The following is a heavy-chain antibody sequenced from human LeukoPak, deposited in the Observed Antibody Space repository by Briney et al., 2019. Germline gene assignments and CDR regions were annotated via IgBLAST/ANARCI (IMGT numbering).Heavy chain of an antibody. J-gene: IGHJ5*02. Sequence: KSGGSLRLSCAASGFTFSSYAMSWVRQAPGKGLEWVATIVSDGYKAYYADSVKGRLAISRDNSQNTVHLQMNSLRAEDTATYYCAKEIVFLFGDPWGQGALVTVSS. D-gene: IGHD2/OR15-2a*01. CDR1: GFTFSSYA. CDR3: AKEIVFLFGDP. CDR2: IVSDGYKA. V-gene: IGHV3-23*01.